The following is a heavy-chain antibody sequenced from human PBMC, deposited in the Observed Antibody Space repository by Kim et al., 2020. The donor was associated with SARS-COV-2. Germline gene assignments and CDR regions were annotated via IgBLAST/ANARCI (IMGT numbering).Heavy chain of an antibody. CDR1: GGSISSYY. CDR3: AREAPRPSSWYLNWFDP. D-gene: IGHD6-13*01. CDR2: IYYSGST. Sequence: SETLSLTCTVSGGSISSYYWSWIRQPPGKGLEWIGYIYYSGSTNYNPSLKSRVTISVDTSKNQFSLKLSSVTAADTAVYYCAREAPRPSSWYLNWFDPWGQGTLVTVSS. V-gene: IGHV4-59*13. J-gene: IGHJ5*02.